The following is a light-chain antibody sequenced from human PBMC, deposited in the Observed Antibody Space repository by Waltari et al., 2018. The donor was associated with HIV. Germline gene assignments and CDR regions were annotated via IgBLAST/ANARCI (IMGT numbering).Light chain of an antibody. J-gene: IGLJ3*02. Sequence: QTVVTQEPSFSVSPGGTVTLTCGLSSGSFYTNYSPSWYQQTPGQAPRTLIYSTNTRSSGVPDRFSGSILGNKAALTITGAQADDESEYHCVLYMGSGIWVFGGGTKLTVL. CDR2: STN. V-gene: IGLV8-61*01. CDR1: SGSFYTNYS. CDR3: VLYMGSGIWV.